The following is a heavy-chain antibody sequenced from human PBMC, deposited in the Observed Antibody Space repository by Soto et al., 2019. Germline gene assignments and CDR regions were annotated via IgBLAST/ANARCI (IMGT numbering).Heavy chain of an antibody. CDR2: ISGSGGST. D-gene: IGHD2-15*01. J-gene: IGHJ5*02. V-gene: IGHV3-23*01. Sequence: GGSLRLSCAASGFTFSSYAMSWVRQAPRKGLEWVSAISGSGGSTYYADSVKGRFTISRDNAKNSLYLQMNSLRAEDTAVYYCARDGCSGSNCLNWFDPWGQGTLVTVSS. CDR3: ARDGCSGSNCLNWFDP. CDR1: GFTFSSYA.